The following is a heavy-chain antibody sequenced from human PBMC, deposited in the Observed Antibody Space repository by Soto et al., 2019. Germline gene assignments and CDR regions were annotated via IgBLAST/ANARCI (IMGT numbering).Heavy chain of an antibody. CDR1: GFTFSNAW. D-gene: IGHD3-10*01. J-gene: IGHJ6*02. CDR3: TTRITMVRGVIIRYYYYGMDV. CDR2: IKSKTDGGTT. Sequence: GSLRLSCAASGFTFSNAWMNWVRQAPGKGLEWVGRIKSKTDGGTTDYAAPVKGRFTISRDDSKNTLYLQMNSLKTEDTAVYYCTTRITMVRGVIIRYYYYGMDVWGQGTTVTVSS. V-gene: IGHV3-15*07.